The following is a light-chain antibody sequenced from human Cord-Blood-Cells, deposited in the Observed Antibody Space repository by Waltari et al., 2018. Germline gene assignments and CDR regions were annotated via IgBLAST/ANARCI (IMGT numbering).Light chain of an antibody. CDR1: SSDVGGYNY. Sequence: QSALTQPASVSGSPGQSITISCTGTSSDVGGYNYVSWYQLHPSKAPKLMIYEVSNRPAGVSNRFSGSKSGNTASLTISGRQAEYEADYYCSSYTSSNTLYVFGTGTKVTVL. CDR2: EVS. V-gene: IGLV2-14*01. CDR3: SSYTSSNTLYV. J-gene: IGLJ1*01.